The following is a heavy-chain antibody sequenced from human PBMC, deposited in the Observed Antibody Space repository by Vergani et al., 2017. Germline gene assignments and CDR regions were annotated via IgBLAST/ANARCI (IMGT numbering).Heavy chain of an antibody. Sequence: QVKLQESGPGLVKPSETLSLTCTVSGASVNSYYWSWIRQPPGKGLEWMGYVSFRGDTHYDPPVKGRMARSHNTSSNQFSLYLTSVNAADTAVYYCARSRIYYGAGSPDYWGQGTLVTVSS. CDR1: GASVNSYY. J-gene: IGHJ4*02. V-gene: IGHV4-59*02. D-gene: IGHD3-10*01. CDR2: VSFRGDT. CDR3: ARSRIYYGAGSPDY.